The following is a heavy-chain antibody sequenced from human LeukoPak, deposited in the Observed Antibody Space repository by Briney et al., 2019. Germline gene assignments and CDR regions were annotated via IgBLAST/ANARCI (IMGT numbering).Heavy chain of an antibody. D-gene: IGHD2-21*02. CDR3: ARARGDLSLDY. J-gene: IGHJ4*02. V-gene: IGHV4-34*01. CDR2: TTHSGST. CDR1: IESFSDYY. Sequence: KTSETLSLTCAVYIESFSDYYWTWIRQPPGKGLEWIGETTHSGSTNYNPSLKSRVTISVDTSKNQFSLKLSSLIAADTAVYYCARARGDLSLDYWGRGTPVTVSS.